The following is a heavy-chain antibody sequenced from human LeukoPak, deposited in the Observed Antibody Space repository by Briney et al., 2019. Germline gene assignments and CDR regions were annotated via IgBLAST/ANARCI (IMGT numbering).Heavy chain of an antibody. CDR1: GGTFTTYA. V-gene: IGHV1-69*06. D-gene: IGHD3-9*01. CDR2: IIPLFATT. Sequence: SVKVSCKASGGTFTTYAIAWVRQAPGQGLEWMGGIIPLFATTNYAQKFQGRVTITADKSTSTAYMDLSSLTSEDTAVYYCAKDEEVGGFDWLFGIAGFDYWGQGTLVTVSS. J-gene: IGHJ4*02. CDR3: AKDEEVGGFDWLFGIAGFDY.